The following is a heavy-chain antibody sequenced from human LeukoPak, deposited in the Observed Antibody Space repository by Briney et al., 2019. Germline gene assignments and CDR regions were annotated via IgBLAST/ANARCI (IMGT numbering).Heavy chain of an antibody. CDR3: GNGGRTYYANSVKGRVTISRDNSKNTLYLQMGSLRAEDMAVYYCAREVIAAPARPFDY. Sequence: GGALRLSCAASGFIFNNYVMHWVRQAPGRGLEYVSRICVIGVGTYSPNSLRGGFTPSQETTKKTRYIHKGTPREERIRVAISGNGGRTYYANSVKGRVTISRDNSKNTLYLQMGSLRAEDMAVYYCAREVIAAPARPFDYWGQGTLVTVSS. D-gene: IGHD2-15*01. J-gene: IGHJ4*02. CDR2: ICVIGVGT. V-gene: IGHV3-64*01. CDR1: GFIFNNYV.